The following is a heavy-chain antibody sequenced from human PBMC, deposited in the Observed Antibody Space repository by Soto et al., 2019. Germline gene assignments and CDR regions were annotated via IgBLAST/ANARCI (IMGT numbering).Heavy chain of an antibody. CDR2: LGAADDP. Sequence: EVQLVESGGGSVQPGESLRLSCAASGFSFRDYDMHWVRQPTGKGLEWVSGLGAADDPYYVASVKGRFSVSRDNAQSSLYLQMNNLRVDDTAVYFCARAYLGRLPRRADYYYAMDVWGRGTTVTVSS. CDR1: GFSFRDYD. CDR3: ARAYLGRLPRRADYYYAMDV. V-gene: IGHV3-13*05. D-gene: IGHD1-26*01. J-gene: IGHJ6*02.